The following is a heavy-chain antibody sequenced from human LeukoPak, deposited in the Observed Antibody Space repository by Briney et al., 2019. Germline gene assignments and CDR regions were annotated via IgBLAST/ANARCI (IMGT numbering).Heavy chain of an antibody. J-gene: IGHJ3*02. V-gene: IGHV4-59*08. CDR1: GGSISSYY. CDR3: ASHRGILTGYSYHDAFDI. CDR2: IYYSGST. Sequence: KPSETLSLTCTVSGGSISSYYWSWIRQPPGKGQEWIGYIYYSGSTNYNPSLKSRVTISVDTSKNQFSLKLSSVTAADTAVYYCASHRGILTGYSYHDAFDIWGQGTMVTVSS. D-gene: IGHD3-9*01.